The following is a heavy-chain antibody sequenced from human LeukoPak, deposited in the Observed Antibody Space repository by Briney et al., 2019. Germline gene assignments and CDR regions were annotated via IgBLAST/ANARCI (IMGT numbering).Heavy chain of an antibody. CDR1: GFTFSSYW. Sequence: GGSLRLSCSASGFTFSSYWMSWVRQAPGKGLEWVANIKQDGSEKYYVDSVKDRFTISRDNSKNTLYLQMNSLRAEDTAAYYCAKDPSPIVVVTAFDYWGQGTLVTVSS. D-gene: IGHD2-21*02. V-gene: IGHV3-7*03. CDR2: IKQDGSEK. J-gene: IGHJ4*02. CDR3: AKDPSPIVVVTAFDY.